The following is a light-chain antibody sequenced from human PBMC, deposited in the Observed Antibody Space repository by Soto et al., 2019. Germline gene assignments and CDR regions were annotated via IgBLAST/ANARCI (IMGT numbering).Light chain of an antibody. CDR2: SNS. Sequence: QSVLSQPPSASGTPGQRVTISCSGSRSNIGGNTVEWYQQLPGTATKLLIYSNSQRPSGVPERFSGSKSGTSASLAISGLQSEDEADYYCSTWDDSLTDVVFGGGTKVTVL. CDR1: RSNIGGNT. V-gene: IGLV1-44*01. J-gene: IGLJ2*01. CDR3: STWDDSLTDVV.